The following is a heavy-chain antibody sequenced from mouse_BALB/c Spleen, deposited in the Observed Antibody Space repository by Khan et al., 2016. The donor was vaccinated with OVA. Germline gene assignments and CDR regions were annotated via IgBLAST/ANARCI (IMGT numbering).Heavy chain of an antibody. CDR2: ILPGSGST. V-gene: IGHV1-9*01. D-gene: IGHD1-1*01. J-gene: IGHJ3*01. CDR3: ARVNYYGSSSWFGY. CDR1: GYTFSSYW. Sequence: VQLQQSGAELMKPGASVKMSCKATGYTFSSYWIGWVKQRPGHGLEWIAEILPGSGSTNYNEKFKGKATFTADTSSSTAYMQLSSLTSEDSAVYYCARVNYYGSSSWFGYWGQGTLVTVSA.